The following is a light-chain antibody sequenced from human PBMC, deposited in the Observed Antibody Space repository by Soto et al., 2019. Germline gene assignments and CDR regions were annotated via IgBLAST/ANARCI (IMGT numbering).Light chain of an antibody. CDR1: QSISGW. Sequence: DIQMTQSPSTLSASVGDTVSITCRASQSISGWMAWYQQKPGKVPKLLIFDASSLESGVPSRFSSSGSGTIFTLTISGLQPGDFATYYCQQYNSYPYTFGQGTKLEIK. J-gene: IGKJ2*01. CDR3: QQYNSYPYT. CDR2: DAS. V-gene: IGKV1-5*01.